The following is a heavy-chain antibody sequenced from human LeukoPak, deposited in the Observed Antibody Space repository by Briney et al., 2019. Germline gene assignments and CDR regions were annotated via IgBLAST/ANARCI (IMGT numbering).Heavy chain of an antibody. V-gene: IGHV4-30-2*01. CDR3: ARARSGGVFDY. CDR2: IYHSGST. J-gene: IGHJ4*02. D-gene: IGHD2-15*01. CDR1: GGSISSGGYS. Sequence: PSQTLSLTCAVSGGSISSGGYSWSWIRQPPGKGLEWIGYIYHSGSTYYNPSLKSRVTISVDRSKNQFSLKLSSVTAADTAVYYCARARSGGVFDYWGQGTLVTVSS.